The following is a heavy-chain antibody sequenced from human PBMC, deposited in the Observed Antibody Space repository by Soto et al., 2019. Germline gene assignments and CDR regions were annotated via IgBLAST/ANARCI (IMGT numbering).Heavy chain of an antibody. J-gene: IGHJ5*02. CDR3: ARELGGSWYNWFDP. V-gene: IGHV3-53*01. CDR1: GFTVSSNS. CDR2: LHSDVST. D-gene: IGHD2-15*01. Sequence: EMQLVQSGGGFIQPGGSLRLSCAVSGFTVSSNSITCVRQAPGQGLEWVSVLHSDVSTYYVDSVKGRFVISRDNSKNTVYLQMNSLRAEDTAIYYWARELGGSWYNWFDPWGQGTLVTVSS.